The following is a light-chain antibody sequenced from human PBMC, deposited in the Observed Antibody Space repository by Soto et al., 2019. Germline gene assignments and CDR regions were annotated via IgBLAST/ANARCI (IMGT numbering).Light chain of an antibody. CDR1: SPNIGSNY. CDR3: AAWDDSLVV. V-gene: IGLV1-47*01. J-gene: IGLJ2*01. CDR2: RNN. Sequence: QSVLTQPPSASGTPGQRVTISCSGSSPNIGSNYVYWYQQLPGTAPKLLIYRNNQRPSGVPDRFSGSKSGTSASLAISGLRSEDEADYYCAAWDDSLVVFGGGTKVTVL.